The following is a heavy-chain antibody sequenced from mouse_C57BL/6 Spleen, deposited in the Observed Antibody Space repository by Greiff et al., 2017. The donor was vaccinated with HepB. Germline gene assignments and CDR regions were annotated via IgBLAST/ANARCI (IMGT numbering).Heavy chain of an antibody. J-gene: IGHJ1*03. CDR2: ISDGGSYT. CDR1: GFTFSSYA. CDR3: ARDKSPLYGNHWYFDV. V-gene: IGHV5-4*01. D-gene: IGHD2-1*01. Sequence: EVQLQQSGGGLVKPGGSLKLSCAASGFTFSSYAMSWVRQTPEKRLEWVATISDGGSYTYYPDNVKGRFTISRDNAKNNLYLQMSHLKSEDTAMYYCARDKSPLYGNHWYFDVWGTGTTVTVSS.